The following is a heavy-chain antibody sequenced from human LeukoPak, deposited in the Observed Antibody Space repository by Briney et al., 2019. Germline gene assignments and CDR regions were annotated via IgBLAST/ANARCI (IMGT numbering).Heavy chain of an antibody. J-gene: IGHJ3*02. D-gene: IGHD3-16*01. CDR1: GGSFSGYY. CDR2: INHSGST. Sequence: SETLSLTCAVYGGSFSGYYWSWIRQPPGKGLEWIGEINHSGSTNYNPSLKSRVTISVDTSKNQFSLKLSSVTAADTAVYYCARGGVWKSPFDAFDICGQGTMVTVSS. CDR3: ARGGVWKSPFDAFDI. V-gene: IGHV4-34*01.